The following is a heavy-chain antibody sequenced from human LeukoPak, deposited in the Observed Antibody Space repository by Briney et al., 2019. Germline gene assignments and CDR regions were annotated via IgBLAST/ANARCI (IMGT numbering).Heavy chain of an antibody. CDR2: ISSSGSTI. D-gene: IGHD4-17*01. Sequence: GGSLRLSCAASGFTFSDYYMSWIRQAPGKGLERVSFISSSGSTIYYADSVKGRFIISRGNAKNSLYLQMNSLRAEDTAVYYCARVGWTSVTFFDYWGQGTLVTVSS. V-gene: IGHV3-11*01. CDR1: GFTFSDYY. CDR3: ARVGWTSVTFFDY. J-gene: IGHJ4*02.